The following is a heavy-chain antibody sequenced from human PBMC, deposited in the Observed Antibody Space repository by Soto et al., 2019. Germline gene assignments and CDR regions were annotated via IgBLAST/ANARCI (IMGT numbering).Heavy chain of an antibody. V-gene: IGHV1-69*13. J-gene: IGHJ4*02. D-gene: IGHD3-22*01. Sequence: SVKVSCKASGGTFSSYAISWVRQAPGQGLEWMGGIIPIFGTANYAQKFQGRVTITADESTSTVYMELSSLRSEDTAVYYCARDLRGYYDSSGSYPEYFDYWGQGALVTVSS. CDR2: IIPIFGTA. CDR1: GGTFSSYA. CDR3: ARDLRGYYDSSGSYPEYFDY.